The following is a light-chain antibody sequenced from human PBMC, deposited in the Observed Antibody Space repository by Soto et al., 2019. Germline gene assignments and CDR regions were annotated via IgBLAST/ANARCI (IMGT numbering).Light chain of an antibody. CDR1: QSISSW. CDR3: QQYSSYSGT. J-gene: IGKJ1*01. CDR2: DAS. Sequence: DIQMRQSPSTLSASIGDGVTMTCRASQSISSWLAWYQQKPEKAPRLLIYDASSLESGVPARFSGSGSGTEFTLTISSLQPDDFATYYCQQYSSYSGTFGRGTKVDIK. V-gene: IGKV1-5*01.